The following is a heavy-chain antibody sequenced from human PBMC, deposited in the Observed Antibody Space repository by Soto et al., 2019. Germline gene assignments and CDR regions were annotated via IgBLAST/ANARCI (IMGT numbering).Heavy chain of an antibody. J-gene: IGHJ4*02. CDR3: ARVPRYDTWYFDY. Sequence: QVQLVESGGGVVQPGRSLRLSCTASGFRVSTHVIHWVRQAPGKGLEWVAVLWYDGSREYYAESVKGRFTISRDNSKNTMYLQMNSLRAEDTAVYYCARVPRYDTWYFDYWGQGTLATVSS. CDR1: GFRVSTHV. D-gene: IGHD5-12*01. CDR2: LWYDGSRE. V-gene: IGHV3-33*01.